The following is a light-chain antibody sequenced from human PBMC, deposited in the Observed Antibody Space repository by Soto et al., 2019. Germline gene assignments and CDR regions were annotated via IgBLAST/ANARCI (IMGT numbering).Light chain of an antibody. V-gene: IGLV2-8*01. Sequence: QSALTQPPSASGSPGQSVTISCTGTSSDVGGYNYVSWYQQHPGKAPKLMIYEVSERPSGVPDRFSGSKSGNTASLTVSGLQAEDEADYYCSSYAGSNNFNVIFGGGTQLTVL. CDR1: SSDVGGYNY. CDR3: SSYAGSNNFNVI. CDR2: EVS. J-gene: IGLJ2*01.